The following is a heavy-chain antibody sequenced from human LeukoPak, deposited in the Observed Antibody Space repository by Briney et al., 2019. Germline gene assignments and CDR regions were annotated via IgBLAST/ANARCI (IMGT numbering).Heavy chain of an antibody. CDR1: GGSISSYY. V-gene: IGHV4-4*07. CDR2: IYTSGST. D-gene: IGHD3-10*01. J-gene: IGHJ5*02. CDR3: ARDLNTMVRGVILSGFDP. Sequence: SETLSLTCTVSGGSISSYYWSWIRQPAGKGLEWIGRIYTSGSTNYNPSLKSRVTMSVDTSKNQFSLKLSSVTAADTAVYYCARDLNTMVRGVILSGFDPWGQGTLVTVSS.